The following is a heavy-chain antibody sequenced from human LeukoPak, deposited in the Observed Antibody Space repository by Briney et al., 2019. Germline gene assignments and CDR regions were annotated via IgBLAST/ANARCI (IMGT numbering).Heavy chain of an antibody. J-gene: IGHJ5*02. V-gene: IGHV4-34*01. CDR3: ARVSVVVVAATPTYSNWFDP. Sequence: SETLSLTCAVYGGSFSGYYWSWIRQPPGKGLEWIGEINHSGSTNYSPSLKSRVTISVDTSKNQFSLKLSSVTAADTAVYYCARVSVVVVAATPTYSNWFDPWGQGTLVTVSS. CDR2: INHSGST. D-gene: IGHD2-15*01. CDR1: GGSFSGYY.